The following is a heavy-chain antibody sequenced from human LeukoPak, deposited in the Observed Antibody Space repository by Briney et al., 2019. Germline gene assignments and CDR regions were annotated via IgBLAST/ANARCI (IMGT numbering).Heavy chain of an antibody. V-gene: IGHV3-15*01. CDR2: IKSKSNGGTT. CDR1: GFTFSAAW. CDR3: VADLPGTNSPYFDY. D-gene: IGHD4/OR15-4a*01. Sequence: GGSLRLSCAASGFTFSAAWMNWVRQAPGKGLEWVGRIKSKSNGGTTDFAAPVRDRFTISREDSKKTLNMKIDSLRTKDTAVYYCVADLPGTNSPYFDYWGQGTLVTVSS. J-gene: IGHJ4*02.